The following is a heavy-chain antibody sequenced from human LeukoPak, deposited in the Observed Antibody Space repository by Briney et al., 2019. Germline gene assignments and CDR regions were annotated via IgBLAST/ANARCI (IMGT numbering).Heavy chain of an antibody. D-gene: IGHD6-19*01. Sequence: ASVKVSCKASGYTFTSYYMHWVRQAPGQGLEWMGIINPSGGSTSYAQKFQARVTMTRDTSTSTVYMELSSLRSEDTAVYYCARTYSSADAFDIWGQGTMVTVSS. CDR2: INPSGGST. V-gene: IGHV1-46*01. J-gene: IGHJ3*02. CDR1: GYTFTSYY. CDR3: ARTYSSADAFDI.